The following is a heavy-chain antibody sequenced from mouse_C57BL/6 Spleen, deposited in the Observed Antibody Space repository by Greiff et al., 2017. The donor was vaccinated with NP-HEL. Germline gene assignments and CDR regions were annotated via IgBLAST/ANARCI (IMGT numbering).Heavy chain of an antibody. CDR1: GYAFSSYW. V-gene: IGHV1-80*01. CDR3: ARETAQATTMDY. D-gene: IGHD3-2*02. J-gene: IGHJ4*01. CDR2: IYPGDGDT. Sequence: QVQLKESGAELVKPGASVKISCKASGYAFSSYWMNWVKQRPGKGLEWIGQIYPGDGDTNYNGKFKGKATLTADKSSSTAYMQLSSLTSEDSAVYFCARETAQATTMDYWGQGTSVTVSS.